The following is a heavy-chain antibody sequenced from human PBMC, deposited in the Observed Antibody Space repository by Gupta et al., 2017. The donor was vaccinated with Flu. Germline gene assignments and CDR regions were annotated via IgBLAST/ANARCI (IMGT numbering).Heavy chain of an antibody. D-gene: IGHD3-10*01. J-gene: IGHJ4*02. Sequence: GESGGGLVKPGGSLRLSCSGAGFTFSAYSMTWVRQAPGKGLEWVSFISSSSSHIYYADSVKGRFTISRDNAKNSLYLQMNSLRAEDTAVYYCARVFSGADYWGQGTLVTVSS. CDR2: ISSSSSHI. CDR3: ARVFSGADY. V-gene: IGHV3-21*01. CDR1: GFTFSAYS.